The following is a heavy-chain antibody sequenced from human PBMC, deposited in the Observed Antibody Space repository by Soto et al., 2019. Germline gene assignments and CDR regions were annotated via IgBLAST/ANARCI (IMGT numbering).Heavy chain of an antibody. CDR3: ARGLSVTLDY. Sequence: SETLSLTCAASGDAITSYFWSWIRQPPEKGLEWLGYIYYTGSTIYNPSLMRRVTISVDTSKNQFSLKLSSVTAADTAVYYCARGLSVTLDYWGQGTLVTVSS. J-gene: IGHJ4*02. CDR1: GDAITSYF. V-gene: IGHV4-59*12. D-gene: IGHD4-4*01. CDR2: IYYTGST.